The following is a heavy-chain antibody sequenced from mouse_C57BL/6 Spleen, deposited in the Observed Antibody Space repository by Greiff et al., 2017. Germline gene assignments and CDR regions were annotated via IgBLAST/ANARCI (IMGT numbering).Heavy chain of an antibody. CDR3: ARGDYDEGGFAY. J-gene: IGHJ3*01. CDR1: GYAFTNYL. CDR2: INPGSGGT. D-gene: IGHD2-4*01. V-gene: IGHV1-54*01. Sequence: VKLQESGAELVRPGTSVKVSCKASGYAFTNYLIEWVKQRPGQGLEWIGVINPGSGGTNYNEKFKGKATLTADKSSSTAYMQLSSLTSEDSAVYFCARGDYDEGGFAYWGQGTLVTVSA.